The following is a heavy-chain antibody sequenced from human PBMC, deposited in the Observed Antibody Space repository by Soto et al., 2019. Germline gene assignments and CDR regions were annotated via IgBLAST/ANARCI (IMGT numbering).Heavy chain of an antibody. Sequence: GGSLRLSCAAYGFTFSSYWMSWVRQAPGKGLEWVANIKQDGSEKYYVDSVKGRFTISRDNAKNSLYLQMNSLRAEDTAVYYCARYVNDYGDYVGYYYYYMDVWGKGTTVTVSS. J-gene: IGHJ6*03. D-gene: IGHD4-17*01. CDR1: GFTFSSYW. CDR2: IKQDGSEK. V-gene: IGHV3-7*01. CDR3: ARYVNDYGDYVGYYYYYMDV.